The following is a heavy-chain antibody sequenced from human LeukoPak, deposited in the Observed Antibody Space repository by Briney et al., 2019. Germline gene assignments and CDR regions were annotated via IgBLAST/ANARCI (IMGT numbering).Heavy chain of an antibody. Sequence: PGKSLTLSCAASGFTFSSYAMHCVRQAPGKGLEWASVISYDESNKYYADSVKGRFTISRDNSKNTLYLQMNSLRAEDTAVYYCARWLLSGYYYYGMDVWGQGTTVTVSS. CDR2: ISYDESNK. V-gene: IGHV3-30-3*01. J-gene: IGHJ6*02. CDR3: ARWLLSGYYYYGMDV. D-gene: IGHD3-3*01. CDR1: GFTFSSYA.